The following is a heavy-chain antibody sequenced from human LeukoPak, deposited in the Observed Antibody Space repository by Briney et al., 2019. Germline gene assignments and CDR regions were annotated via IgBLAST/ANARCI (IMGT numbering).Heavy chain of an antibody. D-gene: IGHD5-18*01. CDR1: GYTFTSYG. J-gene: IGHJ4*02. V-gene: IGHV1-18*01. CDR3: ARERYSYREHPKLFDY. Sequence: ASVKVSCKASGYTFTSYGISWGRQSPGQGLEWMGWISAYNGNTNYAQKLQGRVTMTTDTSTSTAYMELRSLRSDDTAVYYCARERYSYREHPKLFDYWGQGTLVTVSS. CDR2: ISAYNGNT.